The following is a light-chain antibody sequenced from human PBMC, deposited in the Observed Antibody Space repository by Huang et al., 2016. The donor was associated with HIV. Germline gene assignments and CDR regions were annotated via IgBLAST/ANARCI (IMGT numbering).Light chain of an antibody. V-gene: IGKV3-15*01. CDR2: GAS. CDR3: QQYNNWPPNT. CDR1: QSVSSN. Sequence: EIVMTQSPATLSVSPGERATLSCRASQSVSSNLAWYQQKPGQAPSLLIYGASTRATGIPARFSGSGAGTEFTLTISSLQSEDFAVYYCQQYNNWPPNTFGPGTKVDIK. J-gene: IGKJ3*01.